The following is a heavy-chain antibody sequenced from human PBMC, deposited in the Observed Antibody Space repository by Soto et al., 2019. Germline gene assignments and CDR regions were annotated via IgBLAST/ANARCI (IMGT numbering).Heavy chain of an antibody. Sequence: QVQLQESGPRLVKPSGTLSLTCTVSGGSITNSNWWSWVRLPPAKGLEWIGDIYHAGSTKYNPSLEGRVTISVDTSNNQFALTLTSVAAADTAVYFCARGPPIVGNTAPLDSWGQGTLVTVSS. CDR3: ARGPPIVGNTAPLDS. CDR1: GGSITNSNW. D-gene: IGHD1-26*01. J-gene: IGHJ4*02. CDR2: IYHAGST. V-gene: IGHV4-4*02.